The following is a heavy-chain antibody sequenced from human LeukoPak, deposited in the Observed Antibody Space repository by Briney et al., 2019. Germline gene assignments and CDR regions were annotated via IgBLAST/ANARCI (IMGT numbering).Heavy chain of an antibody. Sequence: GGSLRLSCAASGFTFSSYAMSWVRQAPGKGLEWVSAISGSGGSTYYADSVKGRFTISRDNSKNTLYLQMNSLRAEDTAVYYCAKDRITIFGVVIQDYPAPYHSGQGTLVTVSS. J-gene: IGHJ4*02. CDR2: ISGSGGST. CDR3: AKDRITIFGVVIQDYPAPYH. CDR1: GFTFSSYA. D-gene: IGHD3-3*01. V-gene: IGHV3-23*01.